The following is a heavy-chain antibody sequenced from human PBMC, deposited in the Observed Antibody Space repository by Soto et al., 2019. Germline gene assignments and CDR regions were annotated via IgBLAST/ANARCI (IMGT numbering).Heavy chain of an antibody. D-gene: IGHD7-27*01. CDR3: GLGTLRSPVFAI. Sequence: SCVVCRIWIRQHPGKGLEWIGYIYYSGSTYYNPSLKSRVTISVDTSKNQFSLKLSSVTAADTAVYYCGLGTLRSPVFAIWGHGPMLT. CDR1: SCVVC. CDR2: IYYSGST. J-gene: IGHJ3*02. V-gene: IGHV4-31*02.